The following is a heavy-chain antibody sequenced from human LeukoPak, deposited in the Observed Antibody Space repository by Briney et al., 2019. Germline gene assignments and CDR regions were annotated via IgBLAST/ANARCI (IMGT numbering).Heavy chain of an antibody. CDR2: IYYSGST. V-gene: IGHV4-59*12. J-gene: IGHJ4*02. D-gene: IGHD5-18*01. CDR1: GGSISSYY. CDR3: ARGNSYGSPTLDH. Sequence: SETLSLTCTVSGGSISSYYWSWIRQPPGKGLEWIGYIYYSGSTNYNPSLKSRVTISVDTSRNQISLKLSSVAVADTAVYYCARGNSYGSPTLDHWGQGTLVTVSS.